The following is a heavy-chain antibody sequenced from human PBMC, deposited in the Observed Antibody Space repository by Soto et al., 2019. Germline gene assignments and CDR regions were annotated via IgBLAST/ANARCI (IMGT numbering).Heavy chain of an antibody. CDR3: VWAVATSDY. Sequence: EVHLVESGGGLVQPGGSLRLSCAASGFTFSSYWMSWVRQAPWKGLDWVANIKQDGSEKYYVESVKGRFTISRDNAKNSVDLQRNSLRVEDTAVYYCVWAVATSDYWGQGTLVTVSA. J-gene: IGHJ4*02. V-gene: IGHV3-7*01. CDR1: GFTFSSYW. CDR2: IKQDGSEK. D-gene: IGHD5-12*01.